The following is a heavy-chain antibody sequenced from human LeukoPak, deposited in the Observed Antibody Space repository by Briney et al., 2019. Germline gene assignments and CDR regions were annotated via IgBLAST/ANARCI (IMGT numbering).Heavy chain of an antibody. V-gene: IGHV4-4*09. CDR1: GGSISSYY. CDR2: IYTSGST. Sequence: SETLSLTCTVSGGSISSYYWSWIRQPPGKGLEWIGYIYTSGSTNYNPSLKSRVTISVDTSKNQFSLKLSSVTAADTAVYYCASSVILRDGYNYYFDYWGQGTLVAVSS. CDR3: ASSVILRDGYNYYFDY. D-gene: IGHD5-24*01. J-gene: IGHJ4*02.